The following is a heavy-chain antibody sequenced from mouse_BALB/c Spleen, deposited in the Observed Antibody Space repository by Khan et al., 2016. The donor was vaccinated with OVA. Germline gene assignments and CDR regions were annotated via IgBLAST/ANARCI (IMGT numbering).Heavy chain of an antibody. V-gene: IGHV3-8*02. CDR2: ITSSGST. CDR3: ARWNYRYDGYFDY. CDR1: GDSITSGY. J-gene: IGHJ2*01. D-gene: IGHD2-14*01. Sequence: EVQLQESGPSLVKPSQTLSLTCSVTGDSITSGYWNWIRKFPGNKLDYMGYITSSGSTYYHPSLKSRISITRDTSKNPYFLQLNSVTTEDTATYYCARWNYRYDGYFDYSGQGTTLTVSS.